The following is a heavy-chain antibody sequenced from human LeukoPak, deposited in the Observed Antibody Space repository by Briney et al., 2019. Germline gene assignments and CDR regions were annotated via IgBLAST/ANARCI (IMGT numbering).Heavy chain of an antibody. Sequence: GGSLRLSCAASGFTFSSYWMHWVRQAPGKGLVWVSRINSDGTTTYSDSVKGRCTISRENAKNTLYLQMNRLRAEDTALYYCASAYYYRLPDWGQGTLVTVSS. CDR3: ASAYYYRLPD. CDR2: INSDGTT. V-gene: IGHV3-74*01. CDR1: GFTFSSYW. J-gene: IGHJ4*02. D-gene: IGHD3-10*01.